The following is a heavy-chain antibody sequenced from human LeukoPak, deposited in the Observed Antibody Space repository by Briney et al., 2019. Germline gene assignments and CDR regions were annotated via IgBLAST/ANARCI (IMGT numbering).Heavy chain of an antibody. D-gene: IGHD3-3*01. J-gene: IGHJ4*02. CDR2: IYPDVSDT. Sequence: GESLKISCQGLGYSFSSYSIGWVRQLPGKGLEWMGIIYPDVSDTRYSPSFQGQVTISADRSFSTAYLRWSSLKASDTAMYYCARQYYDFWSGYPRQTYYFDYWGQGTLVTVSS. CDR1: GYSFSSYS. V-gene: IGHV5-51*01. CDR3: ARQYYDFWSGYPRQTYYFDY.